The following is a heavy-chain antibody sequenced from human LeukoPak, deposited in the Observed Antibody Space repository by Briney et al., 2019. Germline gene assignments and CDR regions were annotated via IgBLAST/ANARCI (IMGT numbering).Heavy chain of an antibody. CDR2: ISYDGNNK. J-gene: IGHJ4*02. CDR1: GFTFSSYA. CDR3: ARSEVDYGDYGDRGDYFDY. V-gene: IGHV3-30-3*01. Sequence: GRSLRLSCAASGFTFSSYAMHWVCQAPGKGLEWVAVISYDGNNKYYADSVKGRFTISRDDSKNTLYLQMNSLRAEDTAVYYCARSEVDYGDYGDRGDYFDYWGQGTLVTVSS. D-gene: IGHD4-17*01.